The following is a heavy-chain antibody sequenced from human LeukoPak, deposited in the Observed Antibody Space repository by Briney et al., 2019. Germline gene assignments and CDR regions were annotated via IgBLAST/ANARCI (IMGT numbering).Heavy chain of an antibody. V-gene: IGHV4-39*01. CDR1: GSSISSSSYY. CDR2: IYYSGST. CDR3: LRGYFYFDY. Sequence: PSETLSLTCTVSGSSISSSSYYWGWIRQPPGKGLEWIGSIYYSGSTYYNPSLKSRVTISVDTSKNQFSLKLSSVTAADTAVYYCLRGYFYFDYWGQGTLVTVSS. D-gene: IGHD2/OR15-2a*01. J-gene: IGHJ4*02.